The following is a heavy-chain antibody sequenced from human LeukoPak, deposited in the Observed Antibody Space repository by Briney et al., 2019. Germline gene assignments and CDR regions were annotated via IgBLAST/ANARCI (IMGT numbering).Heavy chain of an antibody. Sequence: SETLSLTCAVSGYSISSGYYWGWIRQPPGKGLEWIGSIYHSGSTYYNPSLKSRVTISVDTSKNQFSLKLSSVTAADTAVYYCARSPPYEAFDIWGQGTMVTVSS. J-gene: IGHJ3*02. V-gene: IGHV4-38-2*01. CDR3: ARSPPYEAFDI. CDR2: IYHSGST. CDR1: GYSISSGYY.